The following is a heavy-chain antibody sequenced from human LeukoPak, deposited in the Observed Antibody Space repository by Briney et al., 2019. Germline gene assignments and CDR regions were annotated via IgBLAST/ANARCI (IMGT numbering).Heavy chain of an antibody. D-gene: IGHD2-2*01. J-gene: IGHJ6*03. CDR3: ARENHCSSTSCYRYYYYMDV. V-gene: IGHV3-30*03. Sequence: GGSLRLSCAASGFTFSSYGMHWVRQAPGKGLEWVAVISYDGSNKYYADSVKGRFTISRDNSKNTLYLQMNSLRAEDTAVYYCARENHCSSTSCYRYYYYMDVWGKGTTVTVSS. CDR1: GFTFSSYG. CDR2: ISYDGSNK.